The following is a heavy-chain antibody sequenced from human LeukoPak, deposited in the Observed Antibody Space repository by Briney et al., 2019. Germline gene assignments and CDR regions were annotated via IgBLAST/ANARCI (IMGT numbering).Heavy chain of an antibody. CDR2: IIPIFGTA. J-gene: IGHJ4*02. V-gene: IGHV1-69*13. CDR3: ATRDGSGSYYNDGEFDY. Sequence: GASVKVSCKASGGTFSSYAIGWVRQAPGQGLEWMGGIIPIFGTANYAQKFQGRVTITADESTSTAYMELSSLRSEDTAVYYCATRDGSGSYYNDGEFDYWGQGTLVTVSS. CDR1: GGTFSSYA. D-gene: IGHD3-10*01.